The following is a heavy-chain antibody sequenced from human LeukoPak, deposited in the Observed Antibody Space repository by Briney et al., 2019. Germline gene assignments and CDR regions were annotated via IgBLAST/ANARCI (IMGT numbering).Heavy chain of an antibody. V-gene: IGHV1-18*01. CDR2: ISAYNVNT. D-gene: IGHD6-19*01. Sequence: ASVKVSCKASGYTFSTYGVSWGRQAPGQGREWRGWISAYNVNTNYAKKFQGRFTMTKDTSTSTAYMELRSLRSDDTAVYYCARDFVAVVGTSIPGFDPWGQGTLVTLSS. CDR1: GYTFSTYG. J-gene: IGHJ5*02. CDR3: ARDFVAVVGTSIPGFDP.